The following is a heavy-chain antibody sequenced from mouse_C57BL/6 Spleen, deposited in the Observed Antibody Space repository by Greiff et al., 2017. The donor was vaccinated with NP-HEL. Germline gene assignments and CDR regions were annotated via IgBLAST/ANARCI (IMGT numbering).Heavy chain of an antibody. V-gene: IGHV1-80*01. Sequence: VQLQQSGAELVKPGASVKISCKASGCAFSSYWMNWVKQRPGKGLEWIGQIYPGDGDTNYNGKFKGKATLTADKSSSTAYMQLSSLTSEDSAVYFCARFRYGNYDAMDYWGQGTSVTVSS. CDR3: ARFRYGNYDAMDY. CDR1: GCAFSSYW. CDR2: IYPGDGDT. D-gene: IGHD2-1*01. J-gene: IGHJ4*01.